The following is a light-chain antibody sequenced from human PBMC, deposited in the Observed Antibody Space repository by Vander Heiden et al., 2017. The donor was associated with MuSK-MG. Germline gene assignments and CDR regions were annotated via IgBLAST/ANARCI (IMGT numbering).Light chain of an antibody. J-gene: IGLJ2*01. Sequence: SALTQPRSVYGSPGQAVTISGTGTSSEVGGYHYVSWYQPHPVKAPILMIYDVSRRPAGVPDRFSGSKSGNTASLTISGLQAEDEDDYYCCSYAGSYVVFGGGTKLTVL. CDR3: CSYAGSYVV. V-gene: IGLV2-11*01. CDR2: DVS. CDR1: SSEVGGYHY.